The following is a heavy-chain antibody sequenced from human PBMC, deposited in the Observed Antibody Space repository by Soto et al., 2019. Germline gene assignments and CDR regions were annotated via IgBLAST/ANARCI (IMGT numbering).Heavy chain of an antibody. CDR3: ARDGGGYCSSTSCPRPLYGMDV. V-gene: IGHV3-33*01. CDR2: IWYDGSNK. Sequence: GGSLRLSCAASGFTFSSYGMHWVRQAPGKGLEWVAVIWYDGSNKYYADSVKGRFTISRDNSKNTLYLQMNSLRAEDTAVYYCARDGGGYCSSTSCPRPLYGMDVWGQGTTVTVSS. J-gene: IGHJ6*02. D-gene: IGHD2-2*01. CDR1: GFTFSSYG.